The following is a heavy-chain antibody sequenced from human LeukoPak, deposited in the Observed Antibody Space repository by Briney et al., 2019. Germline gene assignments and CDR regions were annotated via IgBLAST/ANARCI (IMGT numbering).Heavy chain of an antibody. CDR3: ARKVGSSWSPFDY. J-gene: IGHJ4*02. D-gene: IGHD6-13*01. CDR1: GGSISSSNW. V-gene: IGHV4-4*02. Sequence: SETLSLTCAVSGGSISSSNWWSWVRQPPGKGLEWIGEIYHSGSTNYNPSLKSRVTISVDKSKNQFSLKLSSVTAADTAVYYCARKVGSSWSPFDYWGQGTLVTVSS. CDR2: IYHSGST.